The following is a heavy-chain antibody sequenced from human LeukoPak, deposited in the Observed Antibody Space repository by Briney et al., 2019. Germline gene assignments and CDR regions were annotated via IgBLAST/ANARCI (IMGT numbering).Heavy chain of an antibody. CDR2: IWYDGSNK. V-gene: IGHV3-33*06. D-gene: IGHD3-22*01. Sequence: PGGSLRLSCAAAGFTFSSYGMHWVRQAPGKGLEWVAVIWYDGSNKYYADSVKGRFTISRDNSKNTLYLQMNSLRAEDTAVYYCAKALGYWGAFDIWGQGTMVTVSS. CDR1: GFTFSSYG. CDR3: AKALGYWGAFDI. J-gene: IGHJ3*02.